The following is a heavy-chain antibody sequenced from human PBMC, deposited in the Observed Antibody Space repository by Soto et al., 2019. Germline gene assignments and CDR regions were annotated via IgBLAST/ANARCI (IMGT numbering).Heavy chain of an antibody. CDR3: ARDPHASAFDV. CDR2: ITQSGST. Sequence: SETLSLTCAVFGSSLTGYDWSWVRQPPGKGLEWIGEITQSGSTNYDPSLKSRVTISMDMSKNQFSLKLSSVTPADTAKYYCARDPHASAFDVWGRGTMVTVPS. V-gene: IGHV4-34*01. CDR1: GSSLTGYD. J-gene: IGHJ3*01.